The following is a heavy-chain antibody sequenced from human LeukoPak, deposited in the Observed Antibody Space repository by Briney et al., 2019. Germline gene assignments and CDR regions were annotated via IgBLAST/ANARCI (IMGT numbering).Heavy chain of an antibody. V-gene: IGHV3-48*01. CDR2: ISSRGTTM. D-gene: IGHD3-10*01. Sequence: GGSLRLSCAASGFTFSSYDMNWVRQAPGKGPEWVSYISSRGTTMYYADSVKGRFTISRDNSKNTLYLQMNSLRAEDTAVYYCARLTGGVAGGFDHWGQGTLVTVSS. CDR1: GFTFSSYD. CDR3: ARLTGGVAGGFDH. J-gene: IGHJ4*02.